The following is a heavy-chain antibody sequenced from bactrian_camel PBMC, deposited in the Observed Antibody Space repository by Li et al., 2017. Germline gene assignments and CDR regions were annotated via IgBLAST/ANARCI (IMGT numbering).Heavy chain of an antibody. J-gene: IGHJ3*01. D-gene: IGHD3*01. Sequence: HVQLVESGGGSVQAGGSLRLSCTASGSGGSGVYMGWFRQVIGKQREGLACIKPRGNTGYANSAKGRFTISRDTAKNTLHLQMDAQRSADTAIYYCARGAGGGGCAGAGSGGVWENSAWDSHALNPVVILAMPTPPRADSPSPETPPRTRCICRWTPRDLTTLPYTTVRGGHG. V-gene: IGHV3S53*01. CDR2: IKPRGNT. CDR3: ARGAGGGGCAGAGSGGVWENSAWDSHALNPVVILAMPTPPRADSPSPETPPRTRCICRWTPRDLTTLPYTTVR. CDR1: GSGGSGVY.